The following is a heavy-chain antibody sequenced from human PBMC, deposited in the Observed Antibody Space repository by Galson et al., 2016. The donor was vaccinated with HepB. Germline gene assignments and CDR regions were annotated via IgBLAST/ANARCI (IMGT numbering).Heavy chain of an antibody. CDR1: GDSFSNYV. Sequence: SVKVSCKASGDSFSNYVVDWVRQAPGQGLQWVGGIIPLLTTKHFAQSFQGRVTISADLSTSTVYLEMTGLRSEDTGMYYFARRCTSTNCYIHDAFYVWGPGTLLTVS. D-gene: IGHD2-8*01. CDR3: ARRCTSTNCYIHDAFYV. V-gene: IGHV1-69*10. J-gene: IGHJ3*01. CDR2: IIPLLTTK.